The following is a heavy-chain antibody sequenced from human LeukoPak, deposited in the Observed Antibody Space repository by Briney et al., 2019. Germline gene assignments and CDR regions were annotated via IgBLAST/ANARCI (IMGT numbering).Heavy chain of an antibody. V-gene: IGHV4-31*03. CDR3: ARHSSSAWYYYFDY. CDR1: GGSISSGGYY. D-gene: IGHD6-19*01. Sequence: SSETLSLTCTVSGGSISSGGYYWSWIRQHPGKGLEWIGYIYYSGSTYYNPSLKSRVTISVDTSKNQFSLKLSSVTAADTAVYYCARHSSSAWYYYFDYWGQGTLVAVSS. CDR2: IYYSGST. J-gene: IGHJ4*02.